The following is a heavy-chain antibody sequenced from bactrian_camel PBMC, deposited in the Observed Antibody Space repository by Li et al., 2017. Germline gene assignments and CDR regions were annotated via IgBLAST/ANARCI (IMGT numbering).Heavy chain of an antibody. J-gene: IGHJ4*01. CDR1: GNSIRTYF. CDR3: AADYSYCSSNYRPKTYSY. D-gene: IGHD4*01. CDR2: IYRNGTT. Sequence: HVQLVESGGGSVQAGGSLTLSCVASGNSIRTYFVGWFRQAPGKKREGVAAIYRNGTTVYEDSVKGRFTISKDNTKNTLYLQMNSLRPEDSAMYYCAADYSYCSSNYRPKTYSYWDQGTQVTVS. V-gene: IGHV3S53*01.